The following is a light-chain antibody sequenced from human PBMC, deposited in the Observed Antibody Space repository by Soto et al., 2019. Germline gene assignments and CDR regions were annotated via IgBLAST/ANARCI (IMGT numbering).Light chain of an antibody. V-gene: IGKV3-15*01. J-gene: IGKJ4*01. Sequence: EIVMTQSPATLSVSPGERATLSCRASQSVSSNLAWYQQKPGQAPSLLIYDASTRAAGVPARFSGSGSGTEFTLTISRLQSEDFAVYYCQQDNDWPLTFGGGTKVEIK. CDR2: DAS. CDR1: QSVSSN. CDR3: QQDNDWPLT.